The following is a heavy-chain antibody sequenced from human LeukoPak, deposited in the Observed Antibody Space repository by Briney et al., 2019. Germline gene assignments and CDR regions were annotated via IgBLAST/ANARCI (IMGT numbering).Heavy chain of an antibody. CDR3: ARVYHERRDSSGRMDV. D-gene: IGHD3-22*01. J-gene: IGHJ6*02. CDR1: GYTYTSYY. CDR2: INPSGGST. V-gene: IGHV1-46*01. Sequence: GASVTVSCKASGYTYTSYYMHWVRPAPGQGLEWMGIINPSGGSTSYAQKFQGRVTMTRDTSTSTVYMELSSLRSEDTAVYYCARVYHERRDSSGRMDVWGQGTTVTVSS.